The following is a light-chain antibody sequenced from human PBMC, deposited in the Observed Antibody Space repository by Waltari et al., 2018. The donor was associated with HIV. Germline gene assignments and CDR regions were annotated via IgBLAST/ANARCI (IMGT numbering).Light chain of an antibody. CDR1: SSYVGGYNY. Sequence: QSALTQPASVSGSPGQSIPISCTGTSSYVGGYNYVSWYQQHPGKAPKLMIYDVSNRPSGVSNRFSGSKSGNTASLTISGLQAEDEADYYCSSYTSTYVFGTGTKVTVL. J-gene: IGLJ1*01. CDR3: SSYTSTYV. CDR2: DVS. V-gene: IGLV2-14*01.